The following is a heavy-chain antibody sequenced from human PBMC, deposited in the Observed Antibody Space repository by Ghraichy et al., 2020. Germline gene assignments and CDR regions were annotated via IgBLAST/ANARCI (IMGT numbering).Heavy chain of an antibody. J-gene: IGHJ4*02. Sequence: GGSLRLSCAASGLIFSSYAMTWVRQAPGKGLEWVSAIAGSGGNTYYADFAEGRFTISRDNSRNTLYLQMNSLRAEDTAVYYCAKEDAVSAVPDYWSQGTLVTVSS. CDR1: GLIFSSYA. CDR3: AKEDAVSAVPDY. CDR2: IAGSGGNT. D-gene: IGHD2-15*01. V-gene: IGHV3-23*01.